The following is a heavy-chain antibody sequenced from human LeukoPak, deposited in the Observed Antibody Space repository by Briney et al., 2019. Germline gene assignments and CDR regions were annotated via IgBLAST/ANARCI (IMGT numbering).Heavy chain of an antibody. V-gene: IGHV3-15*01. CDR3: TTDVEEGRIAARDY. J-gene: IGHJ4*02. Sequence: PGGSLRLSCAASGFTFSNAWMSWVRQAPGKGLEWVGRIKSKTDGGTTDYAAPVKGRFTISRDDSKNTLYLQMNSLKTEDTAVYYCTTDVEEGRIAARDYWGQGTLVTVSS. D-gene: IGHD6-6*01. CDR1: GFTFSNAW. CDR2: IKSKTDGGTT.